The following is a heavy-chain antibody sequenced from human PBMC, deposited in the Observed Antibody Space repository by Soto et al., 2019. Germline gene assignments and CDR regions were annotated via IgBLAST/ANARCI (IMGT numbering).Heavy chain of an antibody. J-gene: IGHJ3*02. D-gene: IGHD1-1*01. V-gene: IGHV3-30-3*01. Sequence: GGSLRLSCAASGFTFSSYAMHWVRQAPGKGLEWVAVISYDGSNKYYADSVKGRFTISRDNSKNTLYLQMNSLRAEDTAVYYCARVRYNWNGDDNDAFDIWGQGTMVTVSS. CDR2: ISYDGSNK. CDR1: GFTFSSYA. CDR3: ARVRYNWNGDDNDAFDI.